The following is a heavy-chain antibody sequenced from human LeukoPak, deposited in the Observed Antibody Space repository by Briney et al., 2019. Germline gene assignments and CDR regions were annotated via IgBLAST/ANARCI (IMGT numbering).Heavy chain of an antibody. V-gene: IGHV1-69*01. D-gene: IGHD3-9*01. J-gene: IGHJ4*02. CDR3: ARGASYYDILTGYQYLPDFDY. Sequence: SVNVSCKASGGTFSSYAISWVRQAPGQGLEWMGGIIPIFGTANCAQKFQGRVTITADESTSTAYMELSSLRSEDTAVYYCARGASYYDILTGYQYLPDFDYWGQGTLVTVSS. CDR2: IIPIFGTA. CDR1: GGTFSSYA.